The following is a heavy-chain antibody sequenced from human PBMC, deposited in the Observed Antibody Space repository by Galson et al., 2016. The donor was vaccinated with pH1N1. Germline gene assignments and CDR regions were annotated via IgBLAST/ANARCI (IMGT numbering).Heavy chain of an antibody. V-gene: IGHV3-9*01. CDR1: GFTFDDYA. CDR2: ISWNSGSI. J-gene: IGHJ1*01. Sequence: SLRLSCAASGFTFDDYAMHWVRQAPGNGLEWVSGISWNSGSIGYADSVKGRFTISRDNAKNSLYLQMNSLRAEDTALYYCAKLDGYNWGYFQHWGQGTLVTVSS. D-gene: IGHD5-24*01. CDR3: AKLDGYNWGYFQH.